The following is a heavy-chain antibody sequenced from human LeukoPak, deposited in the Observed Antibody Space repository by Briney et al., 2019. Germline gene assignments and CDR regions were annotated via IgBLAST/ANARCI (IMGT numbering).Heavy chain of an antibody. V-gene: IGHV4-61*01. J-gene: IGHJ4*02. CDR3: ARVDVDTAMDVIDY. CDR1: GGSVSSGSYY. D-gene: IGHD5-18*01. Sequence: SETLSLTCTVSGGSVSSGSYYWSWIRQPPGKGLEWIGYIYYSGSTNYNPSLKSRVTISVDTSKNQFSLKLSSVTAADTAVYYCARVDVDTAMDVIDYWGQGTLVTVSS. CDR2: IYYSGST.